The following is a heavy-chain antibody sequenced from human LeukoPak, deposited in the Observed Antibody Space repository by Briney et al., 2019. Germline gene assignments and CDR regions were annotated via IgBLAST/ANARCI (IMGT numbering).Heavy chain of an antibody. CDR1: GYSFTSYW. CDR2: IYPGDSDT. J-gene: IGHJ6*03. D-gene: IGHD2-2*01. V-gene: IGHV5-51*01. CDR3: ARNSIVVVPAATDYYYMDV. Sequence: GESLKISCKGSGYSFTSYWIGWVRQMPGKGLEWMGIIYPGDSDTRYSPSFQGQVTISADKSISTAYLQWSSLKASDTAMYYCARNSIVVVPAATDYYYMDVWGKGTTVTVSS.